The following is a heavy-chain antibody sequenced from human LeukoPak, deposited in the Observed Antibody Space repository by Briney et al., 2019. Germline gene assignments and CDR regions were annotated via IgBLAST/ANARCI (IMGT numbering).Heavy chain of an antibody. Sequence: ASVTVSCKASGYTFTSYGISWVRQAPGQGLEWMGWISAYNGNTNYAQKLQGRVTMTTDTSTSTAYMELRSLRSDDTAVYYCAILDTASYSSGWYDDYWGQGTLVTVSS. V-gene: IGHV1-18*01. CDR3: AILDTASYSSGWYDDY. CDR1: GYTFTSYG. CDR2: ISAYNGNT. J-gene: IGHJ4*02. D-gene: IGHD6-19*01.